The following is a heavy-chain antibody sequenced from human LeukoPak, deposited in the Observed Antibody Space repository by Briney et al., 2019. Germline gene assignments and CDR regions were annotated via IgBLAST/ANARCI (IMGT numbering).Heavy chain of an antibody. CDR2: TSFDGTNK. D-gene: IGHD3-10*01. J-gene: IGHJ4*02. Sequence: GGSLRLSCAASGFTFSNYGIHWVRQAPGKGLEGVGVTSFDGTNKYYADSVRGRFTISRDNSKSTLYLQMNSLRIEDTGFYYCTRDMIRGVPDYIDYWGQGTLVTVSS. CDR3: TRDMIRGVPDYIDY. CDR1: GFTFSNYG. V-gene: IGHV3-30*03.